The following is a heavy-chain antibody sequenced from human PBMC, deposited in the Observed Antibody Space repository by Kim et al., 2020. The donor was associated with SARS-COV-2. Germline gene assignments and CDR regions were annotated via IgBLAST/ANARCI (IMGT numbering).Heavy chain of an antibody. D-gene: IGHD3-16*01. V-gene: IGHV4-39*01. CDR3: ARPALYTYYYYYYMDV. J-gene: IGHJ6*03. Sequence: SLKSRVTISVDTSKNQFSLKLSSVTAADTAVYYCARPALYTYYYYYYMDVWGKGTTVTVSS.